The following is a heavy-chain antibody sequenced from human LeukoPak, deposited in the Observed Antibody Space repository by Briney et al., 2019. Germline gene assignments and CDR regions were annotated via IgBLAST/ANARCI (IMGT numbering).Heavy chain of an antibody. Sequence: GGSLRLSCAASGFTFSSYGMSWVRQAPGKGLEWVSGISGSGGSTYYADSVTGRFTISRDNSKNSLYLQMNSLRAEDTAVYYCARDPGYNYGFDYWGQGTLVTVSS. CDR2: ISGSGGST. D-gene: IGHD5-18*01. CDR1: GFTFSSYG. CDR3: ARDPGYNYGFDY. V-gene: IGHV3-23*01. J-gene: IGHJ4*02.